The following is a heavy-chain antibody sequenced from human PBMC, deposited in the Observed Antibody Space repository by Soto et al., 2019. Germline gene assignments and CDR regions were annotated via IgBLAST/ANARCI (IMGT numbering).Heavy chain of an antibody. CDR3: ATDFSYGSGRSYYYYGMDV. V-gene: IGHV1-24*01. CDR1: GYTLTELS. Sequence: ASVKVSCKVSGYTLTELSMHWVRQAPGKGLEWMGGFDPEDGETIYAQKFQGRVTMTEDTSTDTAYMELRSLRSEDTAVYYCATDFSYGSGRSYYYYGMDVWGQGTTVTVSS. D-gene: IGHD3-10*01. CDR2: FDPEDGET. J-gene: IGHJ6*02.